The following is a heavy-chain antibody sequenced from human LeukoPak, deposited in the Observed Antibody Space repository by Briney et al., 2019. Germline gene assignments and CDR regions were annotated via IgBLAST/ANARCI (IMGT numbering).Heavy chain of an antibody. Sequence: GGSLRLSCAASGFTFSSYAMHWVRQAPGKGLEWVAVISYDGSNKYYADSVKGRFTISRDNSKSTLYLQMNSLRAEDTAVYYCARDQLDIVVVPAAIPVGYWGQGTLVTVSS. V-gene: IGHV3-30*04. CDR2: ISYDGSNK. D-gene: IGHD2-2*02. CDR3: ARDQLDIVVVPAAIPVGY. CDR1: GFTFSSYA. J-gene: IGHJ4*02.